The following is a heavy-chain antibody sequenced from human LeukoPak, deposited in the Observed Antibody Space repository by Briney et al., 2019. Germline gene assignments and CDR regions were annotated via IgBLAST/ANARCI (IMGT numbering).Heavy chain of an antibody. CDR3: ARDKWRAAGTVGDY. CDR1: GYTFTGYY. CDR2: INPNSGGT. J-gene: IGHJ4*02. Sequence: ASVKVSCKASGYTFTGYYMHWVRQAHGQGLEWMGWINPNSGGTNYAQKFQGRVTMTRDTSISTAYMELSRLRSDDTAVYYCARDKWRAAGTVGDYWGQGTLVTVSS. D-gene: IGHD6-13*01. V-gene: IGHV1-2*02.